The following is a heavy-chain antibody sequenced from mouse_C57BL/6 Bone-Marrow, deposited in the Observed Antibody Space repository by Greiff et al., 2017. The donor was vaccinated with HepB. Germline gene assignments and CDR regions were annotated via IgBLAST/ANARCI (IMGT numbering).Heavy chain of an antibody. Sequence: QVQLQQSGAELVRPGASVTLSCKASGYTFTDYEMHWVKQTPVHGLEWIGAIDPETGGTAYNQKFKGKAILTADKSSSTAYMELRSLTSEDSAVYYCTTLGGYYFDYWVQGTTLTVSS. V-gene: IGHV1-15*01. CDR1: GYTFTDYE. D-gene: IGHD3-3*01. CDR2: IDPETGGT. CDR3: TTLGGYYFDY. J-gene: IGHJ2*01.